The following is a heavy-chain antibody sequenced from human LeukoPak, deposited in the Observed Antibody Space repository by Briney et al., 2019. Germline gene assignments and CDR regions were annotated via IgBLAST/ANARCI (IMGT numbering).Heavy chain of an antibody. D-gene: IGHD1-26*01. J-gene: IGHJ4*02. Sequence: SETLSLTCTVSGDSISPHYWSWIRQPAGKGLEWIGRISSSGHTDYNPSLKSRVTISLDTSRNQFSPKLGSVTAADTAVYYCASVGAGIPDYWGQGTLVTVSS. CDR3: ASVGAGIPDY. V-gene: IGHV4-4*07. CDR1: GDSISPHY. CDR2: ISSSGHT.